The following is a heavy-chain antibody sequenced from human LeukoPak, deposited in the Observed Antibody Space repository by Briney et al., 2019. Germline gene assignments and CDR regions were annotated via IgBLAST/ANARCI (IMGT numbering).Heavy chain of an antibody. J-gene: IGHJ4*02. V-gene: IGHV3-66*02. CDR1: GFTVSSNY. CDR2: IYSGGST. D-gene: IGHD6-6*01. Sequence: GGSLRLSCAASGFTVSSNYMSWVRQAPGKGLEWVSVIYSGGSTYYADSVKGRFTISRDNSKNTLYLQMNSLRAEDTAVYYCAGDIDSGSSHFDYWGQGTLVTVSS. CDR3: AGDIDSGSSHFDY.